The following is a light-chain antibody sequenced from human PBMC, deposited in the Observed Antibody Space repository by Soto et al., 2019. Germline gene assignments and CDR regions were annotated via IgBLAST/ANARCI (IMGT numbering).Light chain of an antibody. Sequence: QAVVTQEPSLTVSPGGTVTLTCGSSTGAVTSGHYPYWFQQKPGQAPRTLIYDTSIKHSWTPARFSGSLLGGKAALTPSGAQPEDEADYYCLVSYDNTRVVFGGGTKLTVL. CDR2: DTS. V-gene: IGLV7-46*01. J-gene: IGLJ2*01. CDR1: TGAVTSGHY. CDR3: LVSYDNTRVV.